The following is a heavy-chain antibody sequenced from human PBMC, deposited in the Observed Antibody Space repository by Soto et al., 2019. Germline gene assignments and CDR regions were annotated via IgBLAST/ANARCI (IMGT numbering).Heavy chain of an antibody. CDR2: INAGNGNT. CDR3: ARGANWVDI. Sequence: QVQIVQSGAEEKKPGASVKVSCKASGYTFTSNAMHWVRQAPGQRLEWMGWINAGNGNTKHSQKFQGRVTITRDTSASTAYMELSSLRSEDTAVYYCARGANWVDIWGQGTMVTVSS. CDR1: GYTFTSNA. V-gene: IGHV1-3*05. J-gene: IGHJ3*02. D-gene: IGHD7-27*01.